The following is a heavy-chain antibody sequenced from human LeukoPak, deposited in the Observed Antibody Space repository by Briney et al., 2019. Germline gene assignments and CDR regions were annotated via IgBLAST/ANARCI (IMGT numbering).Heavy chain of an antibody. J-gene: IGHJ4*02. D-gene: IGHD6-19*01. CDR1: GFTFSSYA. Sequence: GGSLRLSCAASGFTFSSYAMHWVRQAPGKGLEWVAVISYDGSNKYYADSVKGRFTISRDSSKNTLYLQMNSLRAEDTAIYYCAKARSDWFYQDYWGQGTLVTVSS. CDR2: ISYDGSNK. CDR3: AKARSDWFYQDY. V-gene: IGHV3-30-3*01.